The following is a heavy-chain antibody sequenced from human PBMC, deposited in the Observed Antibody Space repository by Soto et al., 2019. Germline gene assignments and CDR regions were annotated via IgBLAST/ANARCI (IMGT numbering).Heavy chain of an antibody. D-gene: IGHD6-6*01. CDR3: ARRIKYSSSSDAFDI. V-gene: IGHV5-51*01. CDR2: IYPGDSDT. CDR1: GYSFTSHW. J-gene: IGHJ3*02. Sequence: PGESLKISCKGSGYSFTSHWIGWVRQMPGKGLEWMGIIYPGDSDTRYSPSFQGQVTISADKSISTAYLQWSSLKASDTAMYYCARRIKYSSSSDAFDIWGQGTMVTVSS.